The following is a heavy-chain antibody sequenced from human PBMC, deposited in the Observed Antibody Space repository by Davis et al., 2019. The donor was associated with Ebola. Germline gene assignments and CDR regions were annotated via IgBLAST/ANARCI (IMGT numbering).Heavy chain of an antibody. J-gene: IGHJ5*02. Sequence: ASVKVSCKASGYTFTGYYMHWVRQAPGQGLEWMGRINPNSGGTNYAQKFQGRVTMTRNTSISTAYMELSSLSSEDTAVYYCARDRQGGSYYAGWFDPWGQGTLITVSS. CDR1: GYTFTGYY. V-gene: IGHV1-2*06. CDR3: ARDRQGGSYYAGWFDP. D-gene: IGHD1-26*01. CDR2: INPNSGGT.